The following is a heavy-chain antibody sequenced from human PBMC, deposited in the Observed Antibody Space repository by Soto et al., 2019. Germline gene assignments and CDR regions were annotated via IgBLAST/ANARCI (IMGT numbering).Heavy chain of an antibody. CDR2: ISGSGGST. D-gene: IGHD5-12*01. J-gene: IGHJ6*02. V-gene: IGHV3-23*01. CDR1: GFTFSSYA. Sequence: EVQLLESGGGLVQPGGSLRLSCAASGFTFSSYAMSWVRQAPGKGLEWVSAISGSGGSTYYADSVKGRFTISRDNSKNTLYLQMNSLRAEDTAVYYCAKDQGGYDYYYYGMDVWGQGTTVTVSS. CDR3: AKDQGGYDYYYYGMDV.